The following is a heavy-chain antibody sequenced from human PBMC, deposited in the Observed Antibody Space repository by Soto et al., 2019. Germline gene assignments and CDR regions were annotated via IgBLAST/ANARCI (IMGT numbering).Heavy chain of an antibody. CDR2: IYYSGST. CDR3: ARVRYYDFWSGYYYYYYYMDV. V-gene: IGHV4-31*11. CDR1: GGSISSGGYY. J-gene: IGHJ6*03. Sequence: PSETLSLTCAVYGGSISSGGYYWSWIRQHPGKGLEWIGYIYYSGSTYYNPSLKSRVTISVDTSKNQFSLKLSSVTAADTAVYYCARVRYYDFWSGYYYYYYYMDVWGKGTTVTVSS. D-gene: IGHD3-3*01.